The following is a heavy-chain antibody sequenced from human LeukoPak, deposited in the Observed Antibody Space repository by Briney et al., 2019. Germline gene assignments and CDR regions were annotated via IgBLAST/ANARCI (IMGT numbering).Heavy chain of an antibody. CDR2: IYYSGST. Sequence: SETLSLTCTVSGGSISSGGYYWSWIRQHPGKGLEWIGYIYYSGSTYYNPSLKSRVTISVDTSENQFSLKLSSVTAADTAVYYCARSAEENDAFDIWGQGTMVTVSS. CDR3: ARSAEENDAFDI. J-gene: IGHJ3*02. CDR1: GGSISSGGYY. V-gene: IGHV4-31*03.